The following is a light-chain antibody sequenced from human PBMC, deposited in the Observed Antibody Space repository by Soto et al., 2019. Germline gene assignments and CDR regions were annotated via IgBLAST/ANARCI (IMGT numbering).Light chain of an antibody. Sequence: DIVLTQSPDTLSFSPGEKATLSCRASQTIPRNFLAWFQQKPGQAPRLLIYGPSNRPSGIPDRFSGGGSRTDFTLTISRLEPEDFAVYYCQQYNSSPITFGQGTRLEIK. J-gene: IGKJ5*01. V-gene: IGKV3-20*01. CDR1: QTIPRNF. CDR2: GPS. CDR3: QQYNSSPIT.